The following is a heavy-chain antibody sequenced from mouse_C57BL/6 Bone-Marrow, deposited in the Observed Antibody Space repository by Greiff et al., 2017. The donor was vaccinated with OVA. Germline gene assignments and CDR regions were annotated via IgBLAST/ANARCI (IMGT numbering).Heavy chain of an antibody. J-gene: IGHJ2*01. CDR2: ILPGSGNT. CDR1: GYTFTGYW. V-gene: IGHV1-9*01. CDR3: ARRWGGFDY. Sequence: QVQLQQSGAELMKPGASVKLSCKATGYTFTGYWIEWVKQRPGHGLEWIGEILPGSGNTNYNEKFKGTATFTADTSSNTAYMQLSSLTTEDSAIYYCARRWGGFDYWGPGTTLTVSS.